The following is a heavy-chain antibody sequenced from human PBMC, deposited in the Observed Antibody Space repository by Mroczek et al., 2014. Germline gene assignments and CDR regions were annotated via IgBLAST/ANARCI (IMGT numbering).Heavy chain of an antibody. D-gene: IGHD2-2*01. V-gene: IGHV4-4*07. J-gene: IGHJ6*02. Sequence: QVQLQQSGPGLVKPSETLSLTCTVSGGSISNYYWSWIRQSAGEGLEWIGRIYTSGSTNYNPSLKSRVTMSVDTSKNQFSLKVTSVTAADTAVYFCAREDIVVVPAPMARYYGMDVVGPGDHGHRLL. CDR2: IYTSGST. CDR3: AREDIVVVPAPMARYYGMDV. CDR1: GGSISNYY.